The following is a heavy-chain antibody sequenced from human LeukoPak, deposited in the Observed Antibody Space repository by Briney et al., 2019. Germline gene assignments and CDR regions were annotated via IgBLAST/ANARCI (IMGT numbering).Heavy chain of an antibody. D-gene: IGHD3/OR15-3a*01. CDR2: IYHSGST. V-gene: IGHV4-4*02. J-gene: IGHJ3*02. Sequence: ASETLSLTCAVSGGSISSSNWWSWVRQPPGKGLEWIGEIYHSGSTNYNPSLKSRVTTSVDTSKNQFSLKLSSVTAADTAVYYCARDWTAFDAFDIWGQGTMVTVSS. CDR1: GGSISSSNW. CDR3: ARDWTAFDAFDI.